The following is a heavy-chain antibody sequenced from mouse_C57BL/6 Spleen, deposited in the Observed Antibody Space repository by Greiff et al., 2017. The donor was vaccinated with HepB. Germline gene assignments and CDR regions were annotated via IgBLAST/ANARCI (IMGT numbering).Heavy chain of an antibody. CDR1: GYTFTDYA. CDR3: AREGITTVPMDY. D-gene: IGHD1-1*01. J-gene: IGHJ4*01. V-gene: IGHV1-67*01. Sequence: LVESGPELVRPGVSVKISCKGSGYTFTDYAMHWVKQSHAKSLEWIGVISTYYGDASYNQKFKGKATLTADKSSSTAYMQLSSLTSEDSAVYFCAREGITTVPMDYWGQGTSVTVSS. CDR2: ISTYYGDA.